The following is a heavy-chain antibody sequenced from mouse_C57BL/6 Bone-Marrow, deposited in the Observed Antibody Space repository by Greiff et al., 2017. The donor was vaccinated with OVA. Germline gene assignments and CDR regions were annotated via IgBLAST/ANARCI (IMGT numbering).Heavy chain of an antibody. CDR1: GYAFSSSW. Sequence: VKLQESGPELVKPGASVKISCKASGYAFSSSWMNWVKQRPGKGLEWIGRIYPGDGDTNYNGKFKGKATLTADKSSSTAYRQRSSLPAEDSAVYCCGRRGRDWGQGTLVTVSA. CDR2: IYPGDGDT. CDR3: GRRGRD. V-gene: IGHV1-82*01. J-gene: IGHJ3*01.